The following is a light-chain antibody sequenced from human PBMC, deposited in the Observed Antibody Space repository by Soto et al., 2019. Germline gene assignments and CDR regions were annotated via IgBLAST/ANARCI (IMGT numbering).Light chain of an antibody. CDR1: SNDVGGFDY. V-gene: IGLV2-8*01. CDR2: EVY. J-gene: IGLJ2*01. CDR3: TSYAGRDTLGL. Sequence: QSALTQPPSASGSPGQSVTISCTGTSNDVGGFDYVSWYQQHPGKAPKLIIHEVYKRPSGVPDRFFGSKSGNTASLTVSGLQAEDEAHYYCTSYAGRDTLGLFGGGTKLTVL.